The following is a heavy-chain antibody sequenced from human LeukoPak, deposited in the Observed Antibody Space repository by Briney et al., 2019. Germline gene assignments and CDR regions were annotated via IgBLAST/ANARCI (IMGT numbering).Heavy chain of an antibody. CDR2: IYTSGTT. V-gene: IGHV4-4*07. D-gene: IGHD6-19*01. J-gene: IGHJ4*02. CDR1: GGSISNYY. Sequence: KPSETLSLTCTVSGGSISNYYRNWIRQPAGKGLEWIGRIYTSGTTNYNPSLKSRVSMSVDTSKNQFSLKLSSVTAADTAVYYCARGKVVAGTPGQNSWDHWGQGTLVTVSS. CDR3: ARGKVVAGTPGQNSWDH.